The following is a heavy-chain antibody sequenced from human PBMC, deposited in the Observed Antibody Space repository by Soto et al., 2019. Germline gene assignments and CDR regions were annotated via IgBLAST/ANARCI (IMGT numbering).Heavy chain of an antibody. V-gene: IGHV3-30*18. J-gene: IGHJ6*02. D-gene: IGHD3-22*01. CDR3: AKGPMDGGYFYYYYYFGMDV. CDR1: GFTFSSYG. Sequence: GSLRLSCAASGFTFSSYGMHWVRQAPGKGLEWGAVISYDGSNKYYADSVKGPFTISRDNSKNTLYLQMNSLRAEDTAVYYCAKGPMDGGYFYYYYYFGMDVWGQGTTVTVSS. CDR2: ISYDGSNK.